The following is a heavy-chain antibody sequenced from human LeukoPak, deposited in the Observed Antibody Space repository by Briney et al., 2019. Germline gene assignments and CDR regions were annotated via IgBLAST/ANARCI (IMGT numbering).Heavy chain of an antibody. CDR3: ARAPSVDYNWFDP. CDR1: GFTFSSYA. D-gene: IGHD3/OR15-3a*01. Sequence: PGRSLRLSCAASGFTFSSYAMHWIRQAPGKGLEWVAVISYDGSNKYYADSVKGRFTISRDNSKNTLYLQMNSLRAEDTAVYYCARAPSVDYNWFDPWGQGTLVTVSS. CDR2: ISYDGSNK. J-gene: IGHJ5*02. V-gene: IGHV3-30-3*01.